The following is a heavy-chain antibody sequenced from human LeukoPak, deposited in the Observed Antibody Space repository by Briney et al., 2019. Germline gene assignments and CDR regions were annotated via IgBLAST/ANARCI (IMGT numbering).Heavy chain of an antibody. V-gene: IGHV3-43*01. CDR3: AKEARGSSRTGFDY. J-gene: IGHJ4*02. CDR1: GFTFDDYS. CDR2: IGWNGGNT. D-gene: IGHD6-13*01. Sequence: GGSLRLSCAASGFTFDDYSMHWVRQAPGKGLEWVSLIGWNGGNTYYADSVKGRFTVSWDKSKNSLYLQMNSLRSEDTALYHCAKEARGSSRTGFDYWGQGALVTVAS.